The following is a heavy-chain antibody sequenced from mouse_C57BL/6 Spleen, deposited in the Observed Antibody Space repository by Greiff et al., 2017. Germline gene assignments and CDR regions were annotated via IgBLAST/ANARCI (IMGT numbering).Heavy chain of an antibody. Sequence: EVTLVESGGGLVQPKGSLKLSCAASGFTFNTYAMHWVRQAPGKGLEWVARIRSKSSNNATYYADTVKDRFTISRDDSQSMLYLQMNNLKTEDTAMYYCVRVDYDYPWFAYWGQGTLVTVSA. CDR1: GFTFNTYA. V-gene: IGHV10-3*01. CDR2: IRSKSSNNAT. CDR3: VRVDYDYPWFAY. J-gene: IGHJ3*01. D-gene: IGHD2-4*01.